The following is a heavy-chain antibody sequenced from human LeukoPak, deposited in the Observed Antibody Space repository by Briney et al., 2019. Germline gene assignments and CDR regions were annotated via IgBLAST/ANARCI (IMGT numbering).Heavy chain of an antibody. D-gene: IGHD2-21*02. J-gene: IGHJ4*02. V-gene: IGHV4-39*07. CDR2: IYYSGST. Sequence: SETLSLTCTVSGGSISSSSYYWGWIRQPPGKGLEWIGSIYYSGSTYYNPSLKSRVTISVDTSKNQFSLKLSSVTAADTAVYYCARAPGGVVTATFDYWGRGTLVTVSS. CDR3: ARAPGGVVTATFDY. CDR1: GGSISSSSYY.